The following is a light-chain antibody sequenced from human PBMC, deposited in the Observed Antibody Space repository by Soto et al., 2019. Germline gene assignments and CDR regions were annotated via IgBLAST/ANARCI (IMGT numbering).Light chain of an antibody. Sequence: EIVMTQSPATLSVSPGERATLSCRASQTLSSNLAWYQQKPGQAPRLLIYGASTRATGIPARFSGSGSGTEFTLPISSLQSEDFAVYYCQQYNNWPPSFTFGPGTKVDIK. J-gene: IGKJ3*01. CDR2: GAS. CDR1: QTLSSN. V-gene: IGKV3-15*01. CDR3: QQYNNWPPSFT.